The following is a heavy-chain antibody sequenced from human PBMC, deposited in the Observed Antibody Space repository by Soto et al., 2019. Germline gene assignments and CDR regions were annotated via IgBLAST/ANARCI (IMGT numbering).Heavy chain of an antibody. CDR1: GYTFTSYG. D-gene: IGHD2-8*01. V-gene: IGHV1-18*01. Sequence: ASVKVSCKASGYTFTSYGISWVRQAPGQGLEWMGWISAYNGNTNYAQKLQGRVTMTTDTSTSTAYMELRSLRSDDTAVYYCAREIVGGLGYCTNGVCYYQGYFDLWGRGTLVTVSS. CDR2: ISAYNGNT. CDR3: AREIVGGLGYCTNGVCYYQGYFDL. J-gene: IGHJ2*01.